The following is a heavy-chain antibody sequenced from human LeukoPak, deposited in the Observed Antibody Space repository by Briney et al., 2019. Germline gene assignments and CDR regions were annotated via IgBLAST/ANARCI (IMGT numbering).Heavy chain of an antibody. CDR1: GGSINNYY. Sequence: PSETLSPTCTVSGGSINNYYWSWIRQPPGKGLEWIGYIYYSGSTNYNPSLKSRVTISVDTSKNHFSLKLSSLTAADTAVYYCARHRGSGYPYFDYWGQGTLVTVSS. D-gene: IGHD3-22*01. J-gene: IGHJ4*02. CDR3: ARHRGSGYPYFDY. V-gene: IGHV4-59*01. CDR2: IYYSGST.